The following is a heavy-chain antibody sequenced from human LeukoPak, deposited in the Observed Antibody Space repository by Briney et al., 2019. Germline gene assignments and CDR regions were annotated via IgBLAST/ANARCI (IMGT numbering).Heavy chain of an antibody. CDR2: IYWNDDK. CDR3: ARRIRRSGFGP. D-gene: IGHD3-3*02. Sequence: SGPTLVNPTQTLTLTCTFSGFSLSTSGVGVGWIRQPPGKALEWLPLIYWNDDKRYSPSLKTRLTITKDTSKYQVLLTMTTMDPVDTATYYCARRIRRSGFGPWGQGTLVTVSS. CDR1: GFSLSTSGVG. V-gene: IGHV2-5*01. J-gene: IGHJ5*02.